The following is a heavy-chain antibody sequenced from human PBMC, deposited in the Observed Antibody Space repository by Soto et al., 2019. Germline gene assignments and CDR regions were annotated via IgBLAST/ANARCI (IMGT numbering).Heavy chain of an antibody. CDR2: IIPILGIA. CDR1: GGTFSSYT. Sequence: QVQLVQSGAGVKKPGSSVKVSCKASGGTFSSYTISWVRQAPGQGLEWMGRIIPILGIANYAQKFQGRVTITADKSTSTAYMELSSLRSEDTAVYYCASRYYYGSGSYLYYFDYWGQGTLVTVSS. J-gene: IGHJ4*02. D-gene: IGHD3-10*01. CDR3: ASRYYYGSGSYLYYFDY. V-gene: IGHV1-69*02.